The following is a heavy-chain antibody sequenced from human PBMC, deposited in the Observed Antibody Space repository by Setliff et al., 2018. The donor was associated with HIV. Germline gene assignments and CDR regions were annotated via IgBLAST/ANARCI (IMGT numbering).Heavy chain of an antibody. CDR2: IDYRGST. J-gene: IGHJ6*03. CDR1: GGTMNKNNMF. V-gene: IGHV4-39*01. CDR3: ARINYSTSKGWGAAIGIDLTYIYAYYMDV. D-gene: IGHD2-2*01. Sequence: SETLSLTCTVTGGTMNKNNMFWGWIRQPPGKGLEWIGSIDYRGSTYSNPSLKSRVTTSIDTSKTRFSLTMTSATAADTAQYYCARINYSTSKGWGAAIGIDLTYIYAYYMDVWGKGISVTVSS.